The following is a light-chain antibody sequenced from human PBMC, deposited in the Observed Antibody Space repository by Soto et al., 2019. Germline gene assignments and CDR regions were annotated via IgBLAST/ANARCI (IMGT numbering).Light chain of an antibody. CDR2: EVS. V-gene: IGLV2-14*01. CDR3: SSYTSSSTLYV. CDR1: SSDVGGYNY. Sequence: QSVLTQPASVSGSPGQSITISCTGTSSDVGGYNYVSWYQQHPGKAPKLMIYEVSNRPSGVSNRFSDSKSGNTASLTISGLQVEDEADYYCSSYTSSSTLYVFXTGTKVTVL. J-gene: IGLJ1*01.